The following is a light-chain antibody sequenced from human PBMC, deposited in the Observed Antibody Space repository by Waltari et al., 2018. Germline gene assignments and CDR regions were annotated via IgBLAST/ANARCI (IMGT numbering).Light chain of an antibody. CDR3: SSYAGGYNLGV. V-gene: IGLV2-8*01. CDR1: SSDVGAYDY. CDR2: EVN. J-gene: IGLJ3*02. Sequence: QSALTQPPSASGSPGQSVTISCTGTSSDVGAYDYVSWYQHVPGTAPKLIIYEVNRRPLGVPDRFSGSKSGDTASLTVSGLQAEDEGDYYCSSYAGGYNLGVFGGGTRLTVL.